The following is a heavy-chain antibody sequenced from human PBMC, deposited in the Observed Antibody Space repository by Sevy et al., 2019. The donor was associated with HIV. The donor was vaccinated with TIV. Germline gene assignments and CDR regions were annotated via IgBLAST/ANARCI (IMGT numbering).Heavy chain of an antibody. CDR1: GFTFSSYA. CDR3: ARDLGQYYDILTGYYTHYYYGMDV. Sequence: GSLRLSCAASGFTFSSYAMHWVRQAPGKGLEWVAVISYDGSNKYYADSVKDRFTISRDNSKNTLYLQMNSLRAEDTAVYYCARDLGQYYDILTGYYTHYYYGMDVWGQGTTVTVSS. J-gene: IGHJ6*02. V-gene: IGHV3-30*04. D-gene: IGHD3-9*01. CDR2: ISYDGSNK.